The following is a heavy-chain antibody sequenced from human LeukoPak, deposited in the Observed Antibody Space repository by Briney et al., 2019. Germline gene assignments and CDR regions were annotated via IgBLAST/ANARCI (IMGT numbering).Heavy chain of an antibody. Sequence: SETLSLTCAVYGGSFSGYYWSWIRQPPGKGLEWIGEINHSGSTNYNPSLKSRVTISVDTSKNRFSLKLSSVTAEDTAVYYCAELGITMIGGVWGKGTTVTISS. CDR3: AELGITMIGGV. J-gene: IGHJ6*04. V-gene: IGHV4-34*01. D-gene: IGHD3-10*02. CDR1: GGSFSGYY. CDR2: INHSGST.